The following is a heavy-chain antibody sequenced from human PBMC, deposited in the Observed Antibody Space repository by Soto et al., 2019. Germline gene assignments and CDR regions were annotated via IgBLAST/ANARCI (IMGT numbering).Heavy chain of an antibody. CDR2: ISYDGRTK. CDR3: ARETGLGVAAAGSFAS. V-gene: IGHV3-30*04. CDR1: GFTFSNYP. Sequence: QVQLVESGGGVVQPGKSLRLSCAASGFTFSNYPMNWVRQAPGKGLEWMSVISYDGRTKHYADSVKGRFTISRDNSKNSVYLQMNSLRAEDTAVYYCARETGLGVAAAGSFASWGQGARVTVSS. J-gene: IGHJ4*02. D-gene: IGHD6-13*01.